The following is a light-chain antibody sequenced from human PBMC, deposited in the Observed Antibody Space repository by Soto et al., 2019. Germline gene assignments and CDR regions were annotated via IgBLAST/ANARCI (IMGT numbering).Light chain of an antibody. V-gene: IGKV3-20*01. CDR3: QHDGSSRT. CDR2: GAS. J-gene: IGKJ1*01. Sequence: ELLLTQSPGTLSLSQGDRATLTCRASQSVTSFLAWYQQKPGQAPWLLIYGASSRGTGIPDRFSGSGSGPDFTLTISRLEAEDFAVYFCQHDGSSRTFGQGTKVDIK. CDR1: QSVTSF.